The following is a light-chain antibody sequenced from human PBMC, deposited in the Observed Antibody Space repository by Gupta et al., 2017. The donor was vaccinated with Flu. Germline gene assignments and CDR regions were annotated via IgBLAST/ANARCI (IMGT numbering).Light chain of an antibody. J-gene: IGLJ2*01. CDR2: QDS. CDR1: KLGDKY. V-gene: IGLV3-1*01. CDR3: QAWDSSTYVV. Sequence: SYELPQPPSVSVSPGQPASITCSGDKLGDKYACWYQQKPGHSPVLVIYQDSKRPAGIPERFSGSNSGNTATLTISGTQAMEDADYYCQAWDSSTYVVFGGGTKLTV.